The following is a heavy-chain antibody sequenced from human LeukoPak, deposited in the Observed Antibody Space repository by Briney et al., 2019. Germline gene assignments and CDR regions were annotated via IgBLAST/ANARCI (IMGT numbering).Heavy chain of an antibody. V-gene: IGHV4-4*02. Sequence: SGTLSLTCAVSGGSISSSNWWSWVRQPPGKGLEWIGEIYHSGSTNYNASLKSRVTISVDKSKNQFSLKLTSVTAADTAVYYCARVQYYGSGSYRDNWFDPWGQGTLVTVSS. D-gene: IGHD3-10*01. CDR1: GGSISSSNW. CDR3: ARVQYYGSGSYRDNWFDP. CDR2: IYHSGST. J-gene: IGHJ5*02.